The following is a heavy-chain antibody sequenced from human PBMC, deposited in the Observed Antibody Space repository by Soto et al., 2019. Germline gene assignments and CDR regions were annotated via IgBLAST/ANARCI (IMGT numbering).Heavy chain of an antibody. D-gene: IGHD3-10*01. CDR3: ARSEVYGRYYYYYYGMDV. J-gene: IGHJ6*02. CDR1: GGSFSGYY. CDR2: INHSGST. Sequence: SETLSLTCAVYGGSFSGYYWSWIRQPPGKGLEWIGEINHSGSTNYNPSLKSRVTILVDTSKNQFSLKLSSVTAADTAVYYCARSEVYGRYYYYYYGMDVWGQGTTVTAP. V-gene: IGHV4-34*01.